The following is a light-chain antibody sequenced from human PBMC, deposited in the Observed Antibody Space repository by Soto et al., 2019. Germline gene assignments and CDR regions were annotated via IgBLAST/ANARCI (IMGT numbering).Light chain of an antibody. CDR2: FNN. CDR1: SSNIGSNT. V-gene: IGLV1-44*01. Sequence: QSVLTQPPSASGTPGQRVTISCSGSSSNIGSNTVNWYHQLPGTAPKLLIYFNNRRPSGVPDRFSGSKSGTSASLAISGLQSEDEADYYCAAWDDSLNGYVFGTGTKLTV. J-gene: IGLJ1*01. CDR3: AAWDDSLNGYV.